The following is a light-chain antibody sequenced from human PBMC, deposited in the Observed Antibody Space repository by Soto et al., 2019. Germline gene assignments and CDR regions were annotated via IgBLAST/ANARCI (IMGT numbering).Light chain of an antibody. V-gene: IGKV1-5*01. Sequence: DIQLTQSPSTLSASVGDRVPITCRASQTIRCWWAWYQQKPGRTPKLLIYDVSTLQSGVPSRFSGGGSGTEFTLTITSLQPDDFATYYCQEYTTYSRTFGQGTKVDIK. CDR2: DVS. CDR1: QTIRCW. CDR3: QEYTTYSRT. J-gene: IGKJ1*01.